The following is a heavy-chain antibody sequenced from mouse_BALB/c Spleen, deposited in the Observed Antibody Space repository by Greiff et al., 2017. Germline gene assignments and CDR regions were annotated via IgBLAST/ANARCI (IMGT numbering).Heavy chain of an antibody. CDR1: GFNIKDTY. CDR2: IDPANGNT. Sequence: EVQLQQSGAELVKPGASVKLSCTASGFNIKDTYMHWVKQRPEQGLEWIGRIDPANGNTKYDPKFQGKATITADTSSNTAYLQLSSLTSEDTAVYYRARSYDYDWYFDVWGAGTTVTVSS. D-gene: IGHD2-4*01. J-gene: IGHJ1*01. V-gene: IGHV14-3*02. CDR3: ARSYDYDWYFDV.